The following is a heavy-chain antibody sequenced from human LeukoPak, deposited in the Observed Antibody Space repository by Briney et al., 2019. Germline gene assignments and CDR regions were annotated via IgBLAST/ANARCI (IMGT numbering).Heavy chain of an antibody. CDR3: AKDMGGVLRYFDWLPPPDY. V-gene: IGHV3-30*02. Sequence: GGSLRLSCAASGFTFSSYGMHWVRQAPGKGLEWVAVIWYDGSNKYYADSVKGRFTISRDNSKNTLYLQMNSLRAEDTAVYYCAKDMGGVLRYFDWLPPPDYWGQGTLVTVSS. J-gene: IGHJ4*02. CDR1: GFTFSSYG. CDR2: IWYDGSNK. D-gene: IGHD3-9*01.